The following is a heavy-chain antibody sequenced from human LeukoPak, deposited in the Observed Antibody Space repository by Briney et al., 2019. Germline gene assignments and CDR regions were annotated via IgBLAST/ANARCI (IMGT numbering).Heavy chain of an antibody. CDR1: GGSIKSGGYY. V-gene: IGHV4-31*03. J-gene: IGHJ6*02. CDR2: VYYSGRT. Sequence: PSETLSLTCTVWGGSIKSGGYYWRWIRQHPGKGLEWIGHVYYSGRTYYNPSLKSRVFISVDASKNQFSLKLSSVTAADTAVYYCARALLPTTYHYGVYVWGQGTTVTVSS. D-gene: IGHD2-15*01. CDR3: ARALLPTTYHYGVYV.